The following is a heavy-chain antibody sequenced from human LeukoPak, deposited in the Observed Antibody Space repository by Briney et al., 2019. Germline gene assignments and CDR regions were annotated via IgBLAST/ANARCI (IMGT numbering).Heavy chain of an antibody. CDR3: AKDRVRANY. V-gene: IGHV3-23*01. CDR1: GFTYSNYG. Sequence: GGSLRLSCAASGFTYSNYGMSWVRQAPGKGLEWASSITGSGGGTYYADSVKGRFTISRDNFKNMLFLQMNSLRVEDTAVYYCAKDRVRANYWGQGTLVTVSS. D-gene: IGHD2-2*01. CDR2: ITGSGGGT. J-gene: IGHJ4*02.